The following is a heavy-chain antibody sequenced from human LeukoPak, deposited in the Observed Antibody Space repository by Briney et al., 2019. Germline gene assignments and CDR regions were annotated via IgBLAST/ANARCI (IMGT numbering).Heavy chain of an antibody. D-gene: IGHD6-19*01. CDR2: ISWNSGNI. Sequence: ETLSLTCTVSGGSISSSSYYWGWIRQPPGKGLEWVSSISWNSGNIIYADSVKGRFTISRDNSKNTLYLQMNSLRAEDTAVYYCAKDRFTPPLVAGISPFDYWGQGTLVTVSS. CDR1: GGSISSSSYY. J-gene: IGHJ4*02. V-gene: IGHV3-23*01. CDR3: AKDRFTPPLVAGISPFDY.